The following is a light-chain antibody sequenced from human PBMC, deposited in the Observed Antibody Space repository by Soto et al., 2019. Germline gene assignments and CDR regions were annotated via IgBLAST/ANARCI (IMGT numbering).Light chain of an antibody. Sequence: EIVLTQSPATLSLSPGERAPLSCRASQSVSSYLAWYQQKPGQAPRLLIYDTSKRATGIPARFSGSGSGTDCTLTISSLEPEDFAVYYCQQRTNWPRSFTFGPGTKVDIK. CDR1: QSVSSY. CDR2: DTS. CDR3: QQRTNWPRSFT. V-gene: IGKV3-11*01. J-gene: IGKJ3*01.